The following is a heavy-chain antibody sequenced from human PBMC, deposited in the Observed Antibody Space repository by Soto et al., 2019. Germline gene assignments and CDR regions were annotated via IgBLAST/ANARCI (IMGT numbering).Heavy chain of an antibody. Sequence: EVQLVESGGGLVQPGWSLRLSCEASGFTFRNYAMHWVRQGTGKGLEWVSGISAAGDTDYADSVEGRFTISRENAQNSFFLQMNSLRVGDTAVYYCARTDRDFYGLDVWGQWTTVIVSS. CDR1: GFTFRNYA. CDR3: ARTDRDFYGLDV. V-gene: IGHV3-13*01. CDR2: ISAAGDT. J-gene: IGHJ6*02.